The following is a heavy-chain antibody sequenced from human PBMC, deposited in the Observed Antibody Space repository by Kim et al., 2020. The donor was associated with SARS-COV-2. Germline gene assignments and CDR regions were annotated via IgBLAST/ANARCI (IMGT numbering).Heavy chain of an antibody. CDR3: AKSITHWYFDL. CDR2: ISADYAGT. J-gene: IGHJ2*01. Sequence: GGSLRLSCAASGFTLSNFDMNWVRQAPGKGLEWVSSISADYAGTYADAVRGRFTISRDSSKNTVFLQMNSLRAEDTAVYYCAKSITHWYFDLWGRGALVTVSS. V-gene: IGHV3-23*01. CDR1: GFTLSNFD. D-gene: IGHD1-20*01.